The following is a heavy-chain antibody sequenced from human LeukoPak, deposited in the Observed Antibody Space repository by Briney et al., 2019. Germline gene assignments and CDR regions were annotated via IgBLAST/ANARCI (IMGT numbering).Heavy chain of an antibody. V-gene: IGHV3-7*01. D-gene: IGHD3-22*01. CDR1: GFTFGSYW. Sequence: PEGSLRLSCAASGFTFGSYWMSWVRQAPGKGLEWVANIKQDGSEKYYVDSVKGRFTISRDNAKNSLYLQMNSLRAEDTAVYYCAREGNYYDSSGYYGYWGQGTLVTVSS. CDR3: AREGNYYDSSGYYGY. CDR2: IKQDGSEK. J-gene: IGHJ4*02.